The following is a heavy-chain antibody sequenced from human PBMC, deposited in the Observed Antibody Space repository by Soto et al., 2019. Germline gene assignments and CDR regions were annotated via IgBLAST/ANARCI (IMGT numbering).Heavy chain of an antibody. J-gene: IGHJ4*02. CDR2: IYYGGST. Sequence: QVQLQESGPGLVKPSQTLSLTCTVSGGSISSGGYYWSWTRQHPGKGLEWIVYIYYGGSTYYNPALKRRVSISVDTSKNQFPLKLSSVTAADTAVYYCAREPDYWGQGTLVTVSS. V-gene: IGHV4-31*03. CDR1: GGSISSGGYY. CDR3: AREPDY.